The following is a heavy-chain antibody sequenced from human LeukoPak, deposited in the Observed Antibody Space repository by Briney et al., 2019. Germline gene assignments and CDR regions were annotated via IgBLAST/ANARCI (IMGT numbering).Heavy chain of an antibody. CDR1: GFTFDDYG. CDR3: ARGVAVFSTKAYFDY. Sequence: AGGSLRLSCAASGFTFDDYGMSWVRQAPGKGLEWVSGINWNGGSTGYADSVKGRFTISRDNAKNSLYLQMNSLRAEDTALYYCARGVAVFSTKAYFDYWGQGTLVTVSS. J-gene: IGHJ4*02. CDR2: INWNGGST. V-gene: IGHV3-20*04.